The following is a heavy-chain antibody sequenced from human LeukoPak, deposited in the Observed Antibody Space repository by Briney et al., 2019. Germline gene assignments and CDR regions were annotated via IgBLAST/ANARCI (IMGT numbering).Heavy chain of an antibody. V-gene: IGHV3-13*01. Sequence: GRSLRLSCAASGFTLSGNDMHWVRQVTGKGLEWVSGIIIAGDTYYPDSVKGRFSISRENAKNSLYLQMNSLRAEDTAVYYCARGRHISGYYSTFFDYWGQGALVTVSS. CDR1: GFTLSGND. CDR2: IIIAGDT. CDR3: ARGRHISGYYSTFFDY. D-gene: IGHD3-3*01. J-gene: IGHJ4*02.